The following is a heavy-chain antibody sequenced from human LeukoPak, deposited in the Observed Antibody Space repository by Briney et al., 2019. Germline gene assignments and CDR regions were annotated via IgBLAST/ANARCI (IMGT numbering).Heavy chain of an antibody. J-gene: IGHJ4*02. V-gene: IGHV1-46*04. CDR3: AISSNSADY. Sequence: GASVKVSCKASGYTFTSYYMNWVRQAPGQGLEWMGIINPSGGSTNYAQRLQGRVIMTRDTSKSTVYMELSRLPPEDTAVYYCAISSNSADYWGQGTLVTVSS. CDR2: INPSGGST. D-gene: IGHD2-2*01. CDR1: GYTFTSYY.